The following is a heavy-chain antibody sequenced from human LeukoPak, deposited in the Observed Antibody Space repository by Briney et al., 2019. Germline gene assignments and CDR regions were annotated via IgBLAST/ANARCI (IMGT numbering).Heavy chain of an antibody. CDR3: ARRASSYYYYMDV. Sequence: GESLKISCKGSGYSFTNYWIGWVRQMPGKGLEWMGIIYPSDSDIRYSPSFQGQVTISADKSISTAYLQWSSLKASDTAMYYCARRASSYYYYMDVWGKGTTVTVSS. D-gene: IGHD2-21*01. J-gene: IGHJ6*03. V-gene: IGHV5-51*01. CDR2: IYPSDSDI. CDR1: GYSFTNYW.